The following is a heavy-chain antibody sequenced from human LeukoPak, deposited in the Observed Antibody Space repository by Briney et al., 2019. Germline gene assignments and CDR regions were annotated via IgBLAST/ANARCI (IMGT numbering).Heavy chain of an antibody. CDR1: GGSFSDYY. V-gene: IGHV4-59*01. J-gene: IGHJ6*03. Sequence: PSETLSLTCAVYGGSFSDYYWSWIRQPPGKGLEWIGYIYYSGSTNYNPSLKSRVTISVDTSKNQFSLKLSSVTAADTAVYYCARDNRDYYYMDVWGKGTTVTISS. CDR2: IYYSGST. CDR3: ARDNRDYYYMDV. D-gene: IGHD1-14*01.